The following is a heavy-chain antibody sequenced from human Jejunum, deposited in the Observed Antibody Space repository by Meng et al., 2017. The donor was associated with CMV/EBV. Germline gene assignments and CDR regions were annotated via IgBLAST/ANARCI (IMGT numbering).Heavy chain of an antibody. D-gene: IGHD3-10*01. CDR2: ISGSGGTT. J-gene: IGHJ4*02. CDR1: GFTVSSYA. CDR3: AKYYMSGSYYNFDS. Sequence: SGFTVSSYAMTWVRQAPGKGLEWVSSISGSGGTTFYVDSVRGRFTMSRDNSKNTLYLQINSLRAEDTAIYYCAKYYMSGSYYNFDSWGQGTLVTVSS. V-gene: IGHV3-23*01.